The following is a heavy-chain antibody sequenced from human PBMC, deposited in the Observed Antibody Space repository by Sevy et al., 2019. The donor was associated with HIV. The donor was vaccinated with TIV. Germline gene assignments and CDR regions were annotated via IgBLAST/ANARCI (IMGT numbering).Heavy chain of an antibody. CDR1: GYSFTTYW. D-gene: IGHD3-9*01. CDR2: IYPSDSEI. V-gene: IGHV5-51*01. Sequence: GESLKISCKGSGYSFTTYWIGWVRQMPGKDLEWIGIIYPSDSEIRCSPPFQGQVTISADKSIGTAYLQWSSLKASDRAVYYCVIGGRDSYVRYNDWHADYWGQGTLVTVSS. CDR3: VIGGRDSYVRYNDWHADY. J-gene: IGHJ4*02.